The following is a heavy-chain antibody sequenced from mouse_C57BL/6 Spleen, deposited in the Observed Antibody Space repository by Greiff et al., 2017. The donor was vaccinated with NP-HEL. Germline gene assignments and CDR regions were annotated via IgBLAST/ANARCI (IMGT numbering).Heavy chain of an antibody. CDR3: TRLRGYGNYRMAY. Sequence: VQLQQSGAELVRPGASVTLSCKASGYTFTDYEMHWVKQTPVHGLEWIGAIDPETGGTAYNQKFKGKAILTADKSSSTAYMELRSRTSEDSAVYYCTRLRGYGNYRMAYWGKGTSVPVSS. J-gene: IGHJ4*01. D-gene: IGHD2-10*02. CDR1: GYTFTDYE. CDR2: IDPETGGT. V-gene: IGHV1-15*01.